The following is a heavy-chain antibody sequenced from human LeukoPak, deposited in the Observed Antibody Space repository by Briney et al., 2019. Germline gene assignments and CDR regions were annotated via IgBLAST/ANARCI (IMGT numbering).Heavy chain of an antibody. D-gene: IGHD4-17*01. V-gene: IGHV4-30-2*01. Sequence: SETLSLTCAVSGGSLNSSPYAWTWLRQPPGKGLGWIGYIFHSGNTYYNPSLRSRVTMSIDRSNNRFSLNLTSVTPADTAVYYCARSSVAFDVWGQGSMVTVSS. CDR1: GGSLNSSPYA. CDR2: IFHSGNT. CDR3: ARSSVAFDV. J-gene: IGHJ3*01.